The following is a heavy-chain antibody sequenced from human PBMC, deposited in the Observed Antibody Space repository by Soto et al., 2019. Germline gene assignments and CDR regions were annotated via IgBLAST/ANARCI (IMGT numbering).Heavy chain of an antibody. V-gene: IGHV1-69*13. J-gene: IGHJ4*02. D-gene: IGHD1-1*01. Sequence: SVKVSCKASGGTFSSYAISWVRQAPGQGLEWMGGIIPIFGTANYAQKFQGRVTITADESTSTAYMELSSLRSEDTAVYYCARGVEGYNWNDAQKPFDYWGQGTLVTVS. CDR3: ARGVEGYNWNDAQKPFDY. CDR1: GGTFSSYA. CDR2: IIPIFGTA.